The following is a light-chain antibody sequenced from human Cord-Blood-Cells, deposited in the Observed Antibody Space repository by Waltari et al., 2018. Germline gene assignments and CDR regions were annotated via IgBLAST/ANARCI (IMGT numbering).Light chain of an antibody. CDR3: CSYAGSSNWV. J-gene: IGLJ3*02. CDR1: SSDVGSYNL. Sequence: QSALTQPASVSGSPGQSITISCTGTSSDVGSYNLVSWYQQHPGKAPKLMIYEGSKRPSGVSNRFSDSKSGNTASLTISGLQAEDEADYDCCSYAGSSNWVFCGGTKLTVL. CDR2: EGS. V-gene: IGLV2-23*01.